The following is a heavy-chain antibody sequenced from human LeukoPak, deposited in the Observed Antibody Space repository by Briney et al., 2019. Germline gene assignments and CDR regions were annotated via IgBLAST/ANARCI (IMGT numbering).Heavy chain of an antibody. CDR1: GGSISIYY. V-gene: IGHV4-4*07. CDR3: ARHATGYNLYNWFDP. CDR2: IYTSGST. J-gene: IGHJ5*02. D-gene: IGHD3-9*01. Sequence: SETLSLTCTVSGGSISIYYWNWIRQPAGKGLEWIGRIYTSGSTKYNPSLKSRVTMSVDTSKNQFSLELSSVTAADTAVYYCARHATGYNLYNWFDPWGQGTLVTVSS.